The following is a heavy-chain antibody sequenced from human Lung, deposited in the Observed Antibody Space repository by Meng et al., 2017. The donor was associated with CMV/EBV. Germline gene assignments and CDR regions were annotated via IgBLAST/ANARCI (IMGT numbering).Heavy chain of an antibody. CDR2: ISYDGSNK. D-gene: IGHD3-16*01. CDR3: ARTGGGVPRAAFDI. Sequence: GGSXRLXCAASGFTFSSYAMHWVRQAPGKGLEWVAVISYDGSNKYYADSVKGRFTISRDNSKNTLYLQMNSLRAEDTAVYYCARTGGGVPRAAFDIWGQGTXVTVSS. CDR1: GFTFSSYA. V-gene: IGHV3-30*04. J-gene: IGHJ3*02.